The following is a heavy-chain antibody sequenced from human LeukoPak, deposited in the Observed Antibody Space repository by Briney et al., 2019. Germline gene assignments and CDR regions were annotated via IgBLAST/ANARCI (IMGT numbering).Heavy chain of an antibody. D-gene: IGHD3-10*01. V-gene: IGHV3-9*01. CDR3: AKGGYGSGSYWSYFDY. Sequence: GGSLRLSCAAFGFKFDDYAMHWLRQAPGKGLEWVSGISWNSGSIGYADSVKGRFTISRDNAKNSLYLQMNSLRVEDTALYYCAKGGYGSGSYWSYFDYWGQGTLVTVSS. J-gene: IGHJ4*02. CDR1: GFKFDDYA. CDR2: ISWNSGSI.